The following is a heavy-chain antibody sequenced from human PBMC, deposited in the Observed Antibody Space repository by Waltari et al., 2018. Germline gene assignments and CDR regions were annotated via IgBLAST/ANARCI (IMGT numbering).Heavy chain of an antibody. J-gene: IGHJ4*02. CDR2: IYYSGST. CDR1: GGSISSYY. Sequence: QVQLQESGPGLVKPSETLSLTCTVSGGSISSYYWIWIRQPPGKGLEWIGYIYYSGSTNYNPSLKSRVTISVDTSKNQFSLKLSSVTAADTAVYYCARSGGDGYLSDYWGQGTLVTVSS. V-gene: IGHV4-59*01. D-gene: IGHD5-12*01. CDR3: ARSGGDGYLSDY.